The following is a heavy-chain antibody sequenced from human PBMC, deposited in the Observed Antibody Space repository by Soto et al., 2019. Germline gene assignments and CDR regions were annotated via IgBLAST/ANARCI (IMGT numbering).Heavy chain of an antibody. D-gene: IGHD4-17*01. V-gene: IGHV4-34*01. CDR1: GGSFSGYY. J-gene: IGHJ4*02. Sequence: QVQLQQWGAGLLKPSETLSLTCAVYGGSFSGYYWSWIRQPPGKGLEWIGEINHSGSTNYNPSLKSRVTISVDTSKNQFSLKLSSVTAADTAVYYCARKRGSMTTVTTEACYFDYWGQGTLVTVSS. CDR3: ARKRGSMTTVTTEACYFDY. CDR2: INHSGST.